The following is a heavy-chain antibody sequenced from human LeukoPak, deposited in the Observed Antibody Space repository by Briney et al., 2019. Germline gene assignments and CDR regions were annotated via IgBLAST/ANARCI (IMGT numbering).Heavy chain of an antibody. J-gene: IGHJ4*02. D-gene: IGHD5-12*01. CDR1: GYTFTSYD. CDR2: MNPNSGNT. CDR3: ARTGGGYSGYGAANDY. V-gene: IGHV1-8*01. Sequence: VASVKVSCKASGYTFTSYDIHWVRQATGQGLEWMGWMNPNSGNTGYAQKFQGRVTMTRDTSISTAYMELSRLRSDDTAVYYCARTGGGYSGYGAANDYWGQGTLVTVSS.